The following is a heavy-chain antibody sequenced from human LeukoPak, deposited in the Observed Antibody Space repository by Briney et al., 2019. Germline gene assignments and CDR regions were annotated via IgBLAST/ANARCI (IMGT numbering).Heavy chain of an antibody. CDR3: ARLNDFWSGYFRYFDY. J-gene: IGHJ4*02. D-gene: IGHD3-3*01. Sequence: SQTLSLTCTVSGGSISSGSYYWSWIRQPAGKGLEWIGRIYTSGSTNYNPSLKSRVTISVDTSKNQFSLKLSSVTAADTAVYYCARLNDFWSGYFRYFDYWGQGTLVTVSS. V-gene: IGHV4-61*02. CDR2: IYTSGST. CDR1: GGSISSGSYY.